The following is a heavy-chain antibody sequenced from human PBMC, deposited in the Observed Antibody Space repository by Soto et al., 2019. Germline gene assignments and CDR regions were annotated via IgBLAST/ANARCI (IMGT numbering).Heavy chain of an antibody. V-gene: IGHV1-46*01. D-gene: IGHD5-18*01. Sequence: GASVKVSCKASGGTFSSYAISWVRQAPGQGLEWMGIINPSGGSTSYAQKFQGRVTMTRDTSTSTVYMELSSLRSEDTAVYYCARVDTAMVKGFSKYYYYGMDVWGQGTTVTVSS. CDR1: GGTFSSYA. J-gene: IGHJ6*02. CDR2: INPSGGST. CDR3: ARVDTAMVKGFSKYYYYGMDV.